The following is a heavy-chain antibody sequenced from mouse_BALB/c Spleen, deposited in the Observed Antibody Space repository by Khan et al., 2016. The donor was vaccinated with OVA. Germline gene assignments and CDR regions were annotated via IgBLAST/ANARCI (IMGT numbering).Heavy chain of an antibody. CDR3: TRPPHFSYVLVY. Sequence: QIQLVQSGPELEKPGETVKISCKASGYTFTNYGMNWVKQAPGKALKWMGWISTYTGEPTYADDFKGRFAFSLETSASTAYLQINNLKNEDTATYFCTRPPHFSYVLVYWGQGTSVTVSS. CDR2: ISTYTGEP. CDR1: GYTFTNYG. J-gene: IGHJ4*01. V-gene: IGHV9-3-1*01.